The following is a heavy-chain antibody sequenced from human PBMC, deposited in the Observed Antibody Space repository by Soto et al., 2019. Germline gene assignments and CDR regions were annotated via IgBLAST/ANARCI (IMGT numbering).Heavy chain of an antibody. CDR2: ISGSGGTT. V-gene: IGHV3-23*01. CDR3: AKDEGRYSGNYPDY. Sequence: GGSLRLSCAASGFAFSSYAMSWVRQAPGKGLEWVSAISGSGGTTWYGDSVKGRFTISRDNSKNTLYLQMNSLRAEDTAVYYCAKDEGRYSGNYPDYWGQGTLVTVSS. J-gene: IGHJ4*02. CDR1: GFAFSSYA. D-gene: IGHD1-26*01.